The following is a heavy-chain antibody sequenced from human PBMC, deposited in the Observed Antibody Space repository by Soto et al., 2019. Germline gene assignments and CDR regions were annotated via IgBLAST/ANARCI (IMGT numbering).Heavy chain of an antibody. CDR2: MSYDGSNK. J-gene: IGHJ6*02. Sequence: QVQLVESGGGVVQAGRSLRLSCAASGFTFSSYAMHWVRQAPGKGLEWVAVMSYDGSNKYYADSVKGRFTISRDNSKNTLYLQMNSLRAEDTAVYYCARDKRHCSGGSCYSIPYYYYYGMDVWGQGTTVTVSS. CDR3: ARDKRHCSGGSCYSIPYYYYYGMDV. V-gene: IGHV3-30-3*01. D-gene: IGHD2-15*01. CDR1: GFTFSSYA.